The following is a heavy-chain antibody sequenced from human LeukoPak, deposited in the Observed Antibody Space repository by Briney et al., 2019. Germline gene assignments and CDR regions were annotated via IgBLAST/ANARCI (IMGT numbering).Heavy chain of an antibody. D-gene: IGHD3-22*01. V-gene: IGHV7-4-1*02. Sequence: ASVTVSCTASGYTFSSCAINWVRQAPGQGLEYMGWIDTKTGNPTYAQGFTGRFVFSLDTSVSTAYLQISSLKAKDTAVYYCAIHPSDSSGYFSYWGHGALVTVSS. CDR2: IDTKTGNP. CDR3: AIHPSDSSGYFSY. CDR1: GYTFSSCA. J-gene: IGHJ4*01.